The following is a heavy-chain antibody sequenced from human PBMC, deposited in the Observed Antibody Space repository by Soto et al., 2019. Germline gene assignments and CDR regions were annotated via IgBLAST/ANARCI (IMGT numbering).Heavy chain of an antibody. J-gene: IGHJ6*03. CDR3: ARGGDSYGYGEYYYYCMDV. CDR1: GFTSSSYG. Sequence: LRLSCAASGFTSSSYGMHWVRQAPGKGLEWVAVIWHDGSNKYYADSVKGRFTISRDNSKNTVYLQMNSVGAEDTAVCYCARGGDSYGYGEYYYYCMDVWGTGTTVTVSS. D-gene: IGHD5-18*01. V-gene: IGHV3-33*01. CDR2: IWHDGSNK.